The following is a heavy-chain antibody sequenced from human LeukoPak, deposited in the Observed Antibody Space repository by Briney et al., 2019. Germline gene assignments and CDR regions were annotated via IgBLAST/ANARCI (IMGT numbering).Heavy chain of an antibody. D-gene: IGHD6-19*01. V-gene: IGHV4-59*08. CDR2: IYYSGST. J-gene: IGHJ4*02. Sequence: SETLSLTCTVSGGSISSYYWSWIRQPPGKGLEWIGYIYYSGSTNYNPSLKSRVTISVDTSKNQFSLKLSCVTAADTAVYYCATQGYSSGWYMYYWGQGTLVTVSS. CDR3: ATQGYSSGWYMYY. CDR1: GGSISSYY.